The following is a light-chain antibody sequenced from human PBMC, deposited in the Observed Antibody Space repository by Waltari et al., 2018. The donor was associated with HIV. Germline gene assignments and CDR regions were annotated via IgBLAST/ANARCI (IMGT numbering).Light chain of an antibody. Sequence: IVMKQSHDILSVSPGERATLSCSASKSISNNVAWFQQKPGQPPKLLIYDTSFSSTGVPARCSGSGSGTEFTLISSSLQSEDFAVYYCQHYHYWWRFGQGTKVEIK. J-gene: IGKJ1*01. V-gene: IGKV3-15*01. CDR2: DTS. CDR1: KSISNN. CDR3: QHYHYWWR.